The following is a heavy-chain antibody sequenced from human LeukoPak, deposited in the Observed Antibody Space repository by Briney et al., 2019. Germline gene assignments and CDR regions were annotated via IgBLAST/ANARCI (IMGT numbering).Heavy chain of an antibody. D-gene: IGHD2-2*01. CDR3: ARGPVVQAGVVPAAISHYYYYGMDV. CDR2: VSYDGSNK. Sequence: GGSLRLSCAASGFTFSSYAMHWVRQAPGKGLEWVAVVSYDGSNKYYADSVKGRFTISRDNSKNTLYLQMNSLRAEDTAVYYCARGPVVQAGVVPAAISHYYYYGMDVWGKRTTATVSS. CDR1: GFTFSSYA. J-gene: IGHJ6*04. V-gene: IGHV3-30*04.